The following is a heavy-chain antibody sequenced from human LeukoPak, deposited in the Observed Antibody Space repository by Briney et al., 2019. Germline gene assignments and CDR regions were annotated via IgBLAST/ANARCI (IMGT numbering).Heavy chain of an antibody. CDR1: GFMFSSNT. CDR3: ATGGRRYYAD. J-gene: IGHJ4*02. V-gene: IGHV3-7*01. Sequence: GGSLRLSCVISGFMFSSNTMTWVRQAPGKGLEWVANIKEDGSEKHYVDSVKGRSTISRDNAKNSLYLQTNSLRAEDTAVYYCATGGRRYYADWGQGTLVTVSS. CDR2: IKEDGSEK. D-gene: IGHD2/OR15-2a*01.